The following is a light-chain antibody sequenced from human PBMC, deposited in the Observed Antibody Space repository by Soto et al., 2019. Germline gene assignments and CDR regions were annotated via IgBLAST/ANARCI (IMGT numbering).Light chain of an antibody. V-gene: IGLV1-44*01. CDR1: SSNIGTNA. Sequence: QSVLTQLPSASGTPGQRVTISCSGGSSNIGTNAVNWYQQLPGTAPKLLIYNNNQRPSGVPDRFSGSKSGTSASLAISGLQSEDEADYYCAAWDDSLNGYVFGTGTKVNVL. J-gene: IGLJ1*01. CDR3: AAWDDSLNGYV. CDR2: NNN.